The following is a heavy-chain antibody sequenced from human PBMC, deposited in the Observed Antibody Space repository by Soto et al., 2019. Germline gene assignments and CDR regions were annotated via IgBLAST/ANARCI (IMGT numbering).Heavy chain of an antibody. V-gene: IGHV1-69*13. CDR3: ARAYYYDSSGYPHDAFDI. CDR1: GDTFSSYA. D-gene: IGHD3-22*01. CDR2: IIPIFGTA. Sequence: ASVKVSCKASGDTFSSYAISWVRQAPGQGLEWMGGIIPIFGTANYAQKFQGRVTITADESTSTAYMELSSLRSEDTAVYYCARAYYYDSSGYPHDAFDIWGQGTMVTVSS. J-gene: IGHJ3*02.